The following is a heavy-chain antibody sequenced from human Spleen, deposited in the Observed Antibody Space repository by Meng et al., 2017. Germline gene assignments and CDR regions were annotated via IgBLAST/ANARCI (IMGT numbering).Heavy chain of an antibody. D-gene: IGHD1/OR15-1a*01. J-gene: IGHJ5*02. CDR3: VRSRAWVRTGFDP. Sequence: QPQLQDSGPGLVKPAETLALTGSVSGAPISSSDSYWGWIRQSPGKGLESLGSIGHSWFPYYTPSLESRVTVSVDTSRSQFSLELTSVTAADTAVYYCVRSRAWVRTGFDPWGQGTLVTVSS. CDR2: IGHSWFP. CDR1: GAPISSSDSY. V-gene: IGHV4-39*01.